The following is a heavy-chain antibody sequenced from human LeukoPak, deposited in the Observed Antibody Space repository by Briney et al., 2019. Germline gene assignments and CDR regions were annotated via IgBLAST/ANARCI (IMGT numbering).Heavy chain of an antibody. J-gene: IGHJ6*02. Sequence: GGSLRLSCAASGFTFSSYAMGWVRQAPGKGLEWVSAISGSGGSTYYADSVKGRFTISRDNSKNTLYLQMNSLRAEDTAVYYCARDRGYSNYAGGWYYYYGMDVWGQGTTVTVSS. CDR2: ISGSGGST. D-gene: IGHD4-11*01. V-gene: IGHV3-23*01. CDR1: GFTFSSYA. CDR3: ARDRGYSNYAGGWYYYYGMDV.